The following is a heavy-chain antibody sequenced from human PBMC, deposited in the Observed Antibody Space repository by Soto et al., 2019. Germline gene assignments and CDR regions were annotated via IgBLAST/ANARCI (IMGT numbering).Heavy chain of an antibody. CDR3: ARQGEGLVFRSVAVRGGAFDY. CDR1: GGSISSSSYY. J-gene: IGHJ4*02. V-gene: IGHV4-39*01. D-gene: IGHD2-21*01. CDR2: IYYSGST. Sequence: QLQLQESGPGLVKPSETLSLTCTVSGGSISSSSYYWGWIRQPPGKGLEWIGSIYYSGSTYYNPSLKSRVTISVDTSKNQFSLKLSSVTAADTAVYYCARQGEGLVFRSVAVRGGAFDYWGQGTLVTVSS.